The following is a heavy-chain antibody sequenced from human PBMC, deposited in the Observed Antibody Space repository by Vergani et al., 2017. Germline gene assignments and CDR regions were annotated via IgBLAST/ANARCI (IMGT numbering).Heavy chain of an antibody. Sequence: EVQLEESGGGLVQPGGSLRLSCAASGFTFSSYEMIWVRQAPGKGLECISYISSSGSTIYDADSVKGRFTISRDNAKNSLYLQMNSLRAEDTAVYYCARTFRYYCDYWGQGTLVTVSS. D-gene: IGHD2-21*01. V-gene: IGHV3-48*03. CDR3: ARTFRYYCDY. J-gene: IGHJ4*02. CDR2: ISSSGSTI. CDR1: GFTFSSYE.